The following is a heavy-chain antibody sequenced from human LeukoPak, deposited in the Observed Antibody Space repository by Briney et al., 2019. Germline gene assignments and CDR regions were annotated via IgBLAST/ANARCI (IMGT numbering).Heavy chain of an antibody. V-gene: IGHV1-18*01. J-gene: IGHJ6*02. CDR1: GYTFTSYG. CDR3: ARETYCSGGSCPYYYYYYGMDV. D-gene: IGHD2-15*01. CDR2: ISAYNGNT. Sequence: ASVKVSCKASGYTFTSYGISWVRQAPGRGLEWMGWISAYNGNTNYAQKLQGRVTMTTDTSTSTAYMELRSLRSDDTAVYYCARETYCSGGSCPYYYYYYGMDVWGQGTTVTVSS.